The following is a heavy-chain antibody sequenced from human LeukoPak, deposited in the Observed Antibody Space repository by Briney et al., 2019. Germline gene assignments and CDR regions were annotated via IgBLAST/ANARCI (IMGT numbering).Heavy chain of an antibody. CDR3: ATTREYGSGSYLPDY. CDR2: VNPEDGET. Sequence: VKISCKGSGYTFTHYYMHWVQQAPGKGGEWGGLVNPEDGETIYAEKFQGRVTLPADTSTDTAYMELSSLRSEDTAVYYCATTREYGSGSYLPDYWGQGTLVTVSS. D-gene: IGHD3-10*01. J-gene: IGHJ4*02. V-gene: IGHV1-69-2*01. CDR1: GYTFTHYY.